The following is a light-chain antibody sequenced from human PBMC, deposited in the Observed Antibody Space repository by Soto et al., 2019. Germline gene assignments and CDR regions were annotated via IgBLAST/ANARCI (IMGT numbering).Light chain of an antibody. Sequence: QLVPTQSPSASASLGASVKFICTLSSGHSSYAIAWHQQQPEKGPRYLMKINSDGSHSKGDGIPDRFSGSSSGAERYLTISSLQSEDEADYYCQTWGTGIRVFGTGTKLTVL. V-gene: IGLV4-69*01. J-gene: IGLJ1*01. CDR2: INSDGSH. CDR3: QTWGTGIRV. CDR1: SGHSSYA.